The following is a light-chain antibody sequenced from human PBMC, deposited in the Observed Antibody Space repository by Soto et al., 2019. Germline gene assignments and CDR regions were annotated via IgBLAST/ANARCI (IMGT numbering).Light chain of an antibody. J-gene: IGKJ1*01. CDR3: LQDHSYPRT. V-gene: IGKV1-6*01. CDR2: ETS. Sequence: AIQMTQSPSSLSASVGDSVTITCRASQGIRNELGWYQQKPGKAPRLLVYETSSLQSGVPSRFSGSGSGTEFTLTINSLQPDDFATYYCLQDHSYPRTFGQGTKIEIK. CDR1: QGIRNE.